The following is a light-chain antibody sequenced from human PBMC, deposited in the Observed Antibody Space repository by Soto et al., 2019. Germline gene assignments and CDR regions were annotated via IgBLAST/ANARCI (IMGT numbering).Light chain of an antibody. Sequence: IVMTQSPATLSESPGKRATLSCRASQSVSSNLAWYQQKRGQAPRLLIYGTSTRATGIPARFSGSGSGTEFTLTISSLQSEDFAVYYCQQYNKWPLTFGGGTKVEIK. CDR3: QQYNKWPLT. CDR2: GTS. J-gene: IGKJ4*01. V-gene: IGKV3-15*01. CDR1: QSVSSN.